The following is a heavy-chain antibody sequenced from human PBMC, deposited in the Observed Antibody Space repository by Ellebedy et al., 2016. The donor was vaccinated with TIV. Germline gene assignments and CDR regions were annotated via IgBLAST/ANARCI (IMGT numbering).Heavy chain of an antibody. CDR2: IYYSGST. CDR3: ARRGPARWFDP. Sequence: MPSETLSLTCTVSGGPISSSSYYWGWIRQPPGKGLEWIGSIYYSGSTYYNPSLKSRVTISVDTSKNQFSLKLSSVTAADTAVYYCARRGPARWFDPWGQGTLVTVSS. V-gene: IGHV4-39*01. J-gene: IGHJ5*02. CDR1: GGPISSSSYY.